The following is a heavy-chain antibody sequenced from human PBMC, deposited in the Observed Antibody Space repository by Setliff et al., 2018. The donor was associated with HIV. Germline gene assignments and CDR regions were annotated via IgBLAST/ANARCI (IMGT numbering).Heavy chain of an antibody. J-gene: IGHJ6*03. D-gene: IGHD3-10*01. CDR3: ARDLYYGSGSYRDHYYYMDV. Sequence: SETLSLTCTVSGGSISSYYWSWIRQPAGKGLEWIGRIYTSGSTNYNPSLKSRVTMSVDTSKTQFSLNLTSVTAADTAVYYCARDLYYGSGSYRDHYYYMDVWGKGTTVTVSS. CDR1: GGSISSYY. V-gene: IGHV4-4*07. CDR2: IYTSGST.